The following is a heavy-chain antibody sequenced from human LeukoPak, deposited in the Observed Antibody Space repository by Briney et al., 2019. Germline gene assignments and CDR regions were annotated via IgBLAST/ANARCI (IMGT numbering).Heavy chain of an antibody. CDR3: ARGWSPYTVTTVEPLVYYFDY. CDR2: INHSGST. J-gene: IGHJ4*02. CDR1: GGSYSGYY. V-gene: IGHV4-34*01. D-gene: IGHD4-11*01. Sequence: PSETLSLTCAVYGGSYSGYYWSWIRQPPGKGLEWIGEINHSGSTNYNPSLKSRVTISVDTSKNQFSLKLSSVTAADTAVYYCARGWSPYTVTTVEPLVYYFDYWGQGTLVTVSS.